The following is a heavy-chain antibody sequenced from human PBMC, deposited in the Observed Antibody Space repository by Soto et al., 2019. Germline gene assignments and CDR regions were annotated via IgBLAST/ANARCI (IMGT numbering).Heavy chain of an antibody. CDR3: AREQRGYSYGYFYYYGMVV. J-gene: IGHJ6*01. CDR1: GGSISSGGYS. CDR2: IYHSGST. V-gene: IGHV4-30-2*01. Sequence: SETLSLTCAVSGGSISSGGYSWSWIRQPPGKGLEWIGYIYHSGSTYYNPSLKSRVTISVDRSKNQFSLKLSSVSAADAAVYYCAREQRGYSYGYFYYYGMVVGGQGTTVTVSS. D-gene: IGHD5-18*01.